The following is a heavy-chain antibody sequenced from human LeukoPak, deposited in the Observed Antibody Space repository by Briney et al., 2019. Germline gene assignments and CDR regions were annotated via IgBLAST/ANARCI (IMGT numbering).Heavy chain of an antibody. V-gene: IGHV4-39*01. CDR1: GGSISITNYY. CDR3: ARHSAGDGIDY. CDR2: IYYSGST. J-gene: IGHJ4*02. Sequence: SETLSLTCTVSGGSISITNYYWAWIRQPPGKGLEYIGSIYYSGSTSYNPSLKSRVTISVDTSKSQFSLKVNSMTATDTAVFYCARHSAGDGIDYWGQGTLVTVSS. D-gene: IGHD3-10*01.